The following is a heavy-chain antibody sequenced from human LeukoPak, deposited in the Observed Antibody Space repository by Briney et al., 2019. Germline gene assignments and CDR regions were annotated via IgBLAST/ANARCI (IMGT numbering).Heavy chain of an antibody. CDR1: GGSISSYY. CDR3: ARGYNWFDP. V-gene: IGHV4-39*07. Sequence: PSETLSLTCTVSGGSISSYYWVWIRQPPGKGLEWIGSIYRSGSTNYNPSLKSRVTISVDTSKNQFSLKLSSVTAADTAVYYCARGYNWFDPWGQGTLVTVSS. J-gene: IGHJ5*02. D-gene: IGHD2-2*01. CDR2: IYRSGST.